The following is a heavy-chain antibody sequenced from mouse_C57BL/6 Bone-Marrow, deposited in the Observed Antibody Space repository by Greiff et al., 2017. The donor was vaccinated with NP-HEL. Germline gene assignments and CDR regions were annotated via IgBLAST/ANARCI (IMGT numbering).Heavy chain of an antibody. Sequence: QVQLQQPGAELVRPGTSVKLSCKASGYTFTSYWMHWVKQRPGQGLEWIGVIDPSDSYTNYNQKFKGKATLTVDTSSSTAYMQLSSLTSEDSAVYYGERGSTMVKWFAYWGQGTLVTVSA. V-gene: IGHV1-59*01. CDR1: GYTFTSYW. CDR3: ERGSTMVKWFAY. CDR2: IDPSDSYT. J-gene: IGHJ3*01. D-gene: IGHD2-13*01.